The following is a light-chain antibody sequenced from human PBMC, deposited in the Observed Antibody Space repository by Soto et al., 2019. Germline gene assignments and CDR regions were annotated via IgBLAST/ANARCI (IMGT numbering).Light chain of an antibody. J-gene: IGLJ2*01. Sequence: QSVLTQPPSASGTPGERVAISCSGGSSDIGTNPVNWYLHLPGAAPKLLIYRDDQRPSGVPDRFSGSKSGTSASLPISGLQSEDGADYFCSAWDDSIYGPVFGGGTKLTVL. CDR3: SAWDDSIYGPV. CDR2: RDD. CDR1: SSDIGTNP. V-gene: IGLV1-44*01.